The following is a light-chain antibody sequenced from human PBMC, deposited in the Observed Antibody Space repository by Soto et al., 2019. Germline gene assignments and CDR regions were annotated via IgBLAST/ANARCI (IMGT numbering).Light chain of an antibody. V-gene: IGKV1-5*01. Sequence: DIQMTQSPSTLSASVGDRVTITCRASQSISSWLAWYQQKPGKAPKLLIYDASSLESGVPSRYRGSGSGTEFTLTISNLQPEDVATYYCLQHNSFPRTFGGGTKVDIK. J-gene: IGKJ4*01. CDR3: LQHNSFPRT. CDR2: DAS. CDR1: QSISSW.